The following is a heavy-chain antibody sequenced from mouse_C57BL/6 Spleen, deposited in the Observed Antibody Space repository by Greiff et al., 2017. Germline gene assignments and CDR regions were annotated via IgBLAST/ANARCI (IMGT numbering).Heavy chain of an antibody. CDR1: GFSLTSYG. D-gene: IGHD3-2*02. J-gene: IGHJ3*01. Sequence: VQVVESGPGLVAPSQSLSITCTASGFSLTSYGVHWVRQPPGKGLEWLVVIWGDGSTTYNSALKSSLGISKDNSKSRVFLKMNSLQTDDTAMYYCARHEGLRLFAYWGQGTLVTVSA. V-gene: IGHV2-6-1*01. CDR3: ARHEGLRLFAY. CDR2: IWGDGST.